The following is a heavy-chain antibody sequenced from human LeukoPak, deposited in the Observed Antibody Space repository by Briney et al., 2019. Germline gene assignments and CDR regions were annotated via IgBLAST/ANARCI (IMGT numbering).Heavy chain of an antibody. Sequence: SETLSLTCTVSGGSISSYYWSWIRQPPGKGLEWIGYIYYSGSTNYKSSLKSRVTISVDTSKNQFSLKLSSVTAADTAVYYCARVRYFDWSHWFDPWGQGTLVTVSS. J-gene: IGHJ5*02. CDR1: GGSISSYY. CDR3: ARVRYFDWSHWFDP. CDR2: IYYSGST. D-gene: IGHD3-9*01. V-gene: IGHV4-59*01.